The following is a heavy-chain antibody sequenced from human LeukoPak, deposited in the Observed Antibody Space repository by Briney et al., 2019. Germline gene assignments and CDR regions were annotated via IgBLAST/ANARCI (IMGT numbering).Heavy chain of an antibody. D-gene: IGHD1-26*01. V-gene: IGHV1-2*04. Sequence: ASVKVSCKASGYTFTSYGISWVRQAPGQGLEWMGWINPNSGGTNYAQKFQGWVTMTRDTSISTAYMELSRLRSDDTAVYYCAREGYGSNFDYWGQGTLVTVSS. CDR2: INPNSGGT. CDR3: AREGYGSNFDY. CDR1: GYTFTSYG. J-gene: IGHJ4*02.